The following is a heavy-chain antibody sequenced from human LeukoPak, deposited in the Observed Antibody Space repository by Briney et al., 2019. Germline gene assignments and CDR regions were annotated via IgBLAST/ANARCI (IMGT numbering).Heavy chain of an antibody. CDR3: ARPKPWFGELSGYFDY. CDR1: GYSFTSYW. D-gene: IGHD3-10*01. V-gene: IGHV5-51*01. CDR2: IYPGDSDT. J-gene: IGHJ4*02. Sequence: GESLKISCKGSGYSFTSYWIGWVRQMPGKGLEWMGIIYPGDSDTRYSPSFQGQVTISADKSISTAYLQWSSLKASDAAMYYCARPKPWFGELSGYFDYWGQGTLVTVSS.